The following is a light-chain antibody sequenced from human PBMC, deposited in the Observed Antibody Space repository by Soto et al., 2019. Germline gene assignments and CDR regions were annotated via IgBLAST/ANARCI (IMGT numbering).Light chain of an antibody. Sequence: QSALTQPASVSGSPGQSITISCTGTNSDVGGYDYVSWYQQHPGKAPKLMIYEVSHRLSGVSTRFSGSRSGNTASLTISGLQAEDEADYYCSSYTSSTTLGVFGGGTKVTVL. J-gene: IGLJ3*02. CDR1: NSDVGGYDY. V-gene: IGLV2-14*01. CDR3: SSYTSSTTLGV. CDR2: EVS.